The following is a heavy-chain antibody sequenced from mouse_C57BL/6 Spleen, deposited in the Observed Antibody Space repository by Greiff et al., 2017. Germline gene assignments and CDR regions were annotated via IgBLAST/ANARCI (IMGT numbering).Heavy chain of an antibody. V-gene: IGHV1-18*01. Sequence: EVQLQQSGPELVKPGASVKIPCKASGYTFTDYNMDWVKQSHGKSLEWIGDINPNNGGTIYNQKFKGKATLTVDKSSSTAYMELRSLTSEDTAVYYCARAYGSSWSYWYFDVWGTGTTVTVSS. CDR2: INPNNGGT. CDR3: ARAYGSSWSYWYFDV. CDR1: GYTFTDYN. J-gene: IGHJ1*03. D-gene: IGHD1-1*01.